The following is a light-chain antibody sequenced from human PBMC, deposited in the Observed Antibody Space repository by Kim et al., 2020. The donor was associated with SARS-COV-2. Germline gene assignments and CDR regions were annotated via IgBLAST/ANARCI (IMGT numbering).Light chain of an antibody. V-gene: IGLV8-61*01. CDR3: VLYMGSGIFWV. CDR2: STN. Sequence: QTVVTQEPSFSVSPGGTVTLTCGLSSGSVSTSYYPSWYQQTPGQAPRTLIYSTNTRSSGVPDRFSGSILGNKAALTITGAQADDESDYYCVLYMGSGIFWVFGGVTQLTVL. CDR1: SGSVSTSYY. J-gene: IGLJ3*02.